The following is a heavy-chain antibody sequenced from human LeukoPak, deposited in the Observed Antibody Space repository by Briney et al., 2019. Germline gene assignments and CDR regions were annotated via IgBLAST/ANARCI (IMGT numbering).Heavy chain of an antibody. D-gene: IGHD3-3*01. CDR2: IYSGGST. V-gene: IGHV3-53*01. CDR3: AKNGAIFGVFDY. J-gene: IGHJ4*02. CDR1: GFTVSSNY. Sequence: GGSLRLSCAASGFTVSSNYMSWVRQAPGKGLEWVSVIYSGGSTYYADSVKGRFTISRDNSKNTLYLQMNSLRADDTAVYYCAKNGAIFGVFDYWGQGNLVTVSS.